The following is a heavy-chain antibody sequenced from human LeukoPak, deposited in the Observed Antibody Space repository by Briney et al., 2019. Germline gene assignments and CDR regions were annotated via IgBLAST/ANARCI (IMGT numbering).Heavy chain of an antibody. Sequence: SETLSLTCTVSGGSISSYYWSWIRQPAGKGLEWIGRIYTSGSTNYNPSLKSRVTMSVDTSKNQFSLKLSSVTAADTAVYYCARDKVGEEDIVVVPAENWFDPWGQGTLVTVSS. CDR2: IYTSGST. CDR1: GGSISSYY. V-gene: IGHV4-4*07. J-gene: IGHJ5*02. CDR3: ARDKVGEEDIVVVPAENWFDP. D-gene: IGHD2-2*01.